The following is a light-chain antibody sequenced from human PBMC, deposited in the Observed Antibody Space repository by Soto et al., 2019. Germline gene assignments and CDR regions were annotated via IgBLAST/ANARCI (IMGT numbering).Light chain of an antibody. J-gene: IGLJ3*02. CDR2: STD. CDR1: SGSVSTSYY. CDR3: VLFMGGANPWV. Sequence: QAVVTQEPSFSVSPGGTVTLTCGLSSGSVSTSYYPGWFQQTPGQAPRTLIYSTDTRSSGVPDRFSGSILGNRAALTITGAQADDESDYYCVLFMGGANPWVFGGGTKLTVL. V-gene: IGLV8-61*01.